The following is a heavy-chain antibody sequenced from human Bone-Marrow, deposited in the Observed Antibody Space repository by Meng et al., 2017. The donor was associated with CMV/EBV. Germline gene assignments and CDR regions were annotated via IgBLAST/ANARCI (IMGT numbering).Heavy chain of an antibody. J-gene: IGHJ4*02. Sequence: GSLRLSCAASGFDVSTNFMNCVRRAPGKGLEWVSLLCCGGRTYSPDSVKGRFTISRDNSKNTLCLQMNSLRAEGTAVYYCARGGIVVVPAANDYWGQGTLVTVSS. D-gene: IGHD2-2*01. CDR3: ARGGIVVVPAANDY. CDR1: GFDVSTNF. V-gene: IGHV3-53*01. CDR2: LCCGGRT.